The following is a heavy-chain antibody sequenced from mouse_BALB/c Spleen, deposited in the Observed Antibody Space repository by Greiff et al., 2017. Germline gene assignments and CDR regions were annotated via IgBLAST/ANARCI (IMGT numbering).Heavy chain of an antibody. CDR2: IDPENGDT. Sequence: EVQLQQSGAELVRSGASVKLSCTASGFNIKDYYMHWVKQRPEQGLEWIGWIDPENGDTEYAPKFQGKATMTADTSSNTAYLQLSSLTSEDTAVYYCARWGPLITTSHYYAMDYWGQGTSVTVSS. V-gene: IGHV14-4*02. CDR1: GFNIKDYY. D-gene: IGHD1-1*01. CDR3: ARWGPLITTSHYYAMDY. J-gene: IGHJ4*01.